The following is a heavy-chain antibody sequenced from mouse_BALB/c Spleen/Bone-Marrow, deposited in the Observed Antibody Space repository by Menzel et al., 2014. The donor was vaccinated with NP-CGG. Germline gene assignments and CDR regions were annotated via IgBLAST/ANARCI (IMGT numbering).Heavy chain of an antibody. CDR3: TRSGGNYNFAY. V-gene: IGHV1S22*01. J-gene: IGHJ3*01. D-gene: IGHD2-1*01. CDR1: SYTFTSYW. CDR2: VYPGNDNS. Sequence: LQQSGSELVRPGASVKLSCKASSYTFTSYWMHWVKQRHGQGLEWIGNVYPGNDNSNYDEKFKSKGTLTVDTSSSTAYMHLSSLTSEDSAVYYCTRSGGNYNFAYWGQGTLVTVSA.